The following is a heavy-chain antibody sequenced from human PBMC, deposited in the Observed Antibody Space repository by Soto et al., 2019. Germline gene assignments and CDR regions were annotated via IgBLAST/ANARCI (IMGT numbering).Heavy chain of an antibody. J-gene: IGHJ5*02. CDR2: IIPIFGTA. D-gene: IGHD6-6*01. CDR3: AREYSSSPGGWFDP. Sequence: QVQLVQSGAEVKKPGSSVKVSCKASGGTFNSYAISWGRQAPGQGLEWMGGIIPIFGTANYAQKFQGRVTITADESTSTAYMELSSLRSEDTAVYYCAREYSSSPGGWFDPWGQGTLVTVSS. CDR1: GGTFNSYA. V-gene: IGHV1-69*12.